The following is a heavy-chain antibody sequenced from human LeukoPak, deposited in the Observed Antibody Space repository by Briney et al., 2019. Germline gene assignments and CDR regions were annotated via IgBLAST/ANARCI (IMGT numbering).Heavy chain of an antibody. Sequence: GASVKVSCKVSGYTLTELSMHWVRQAPGKGLEWMGGFDPEDGETIYAQKFQGRVTMTKDTSTDTAYMELSSLRSEDTAVYYCATSMGRDYYVSSGSSPFDYWGQGTLATVSS. V-gene: IGHV1-24*01. CDR3: ATSMGRDYYVSSGSSPFDY. CDR2: FDPEDGET. D-gene: IGHD3-22*01. J-gene: IGHJ4*02. CDR1: GYTLTELS.